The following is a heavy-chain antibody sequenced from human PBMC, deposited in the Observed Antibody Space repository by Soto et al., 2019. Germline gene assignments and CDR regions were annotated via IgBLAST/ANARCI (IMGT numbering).Heavy chain of an antibody. V-gene: IGHV3-23*05. D-gene: IGHD3-10*01. Sequence: EVQLLESGGGLVQPGGSLRLSCATSGFIFNNYAMSWVRQAPGKGLECIALIYSNGRTFYADSVTGRFTISRDNFQNTVSLQMNSLSAEDTATYYCAKWLRSGSYYCDYWGQGALVTVSS. CDR2: LIYSNGRT. CDR1: GFIFNNYA. CDR3: AKWLRSGSYYCDY. J-gene: IGHJ4*02.